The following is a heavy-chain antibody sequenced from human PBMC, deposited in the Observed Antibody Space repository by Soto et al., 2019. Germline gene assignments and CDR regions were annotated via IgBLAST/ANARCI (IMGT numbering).Heavy chain of an antibody. CDR2: ISGSGGSS. CDR1: GFTVSNYA. D-gene: IGHD2-2*01. V-gene: IGHV3-23*01. J-gene: IGHJ4*03. Sequence: EVQLLESGGGLVQPGGSRRLSCATSGFTVSNYAMSWVRQAPGKGLEWVSGISGSGGSSYYADSVKGRFTISRDNSKNTLTLQMDSPRAEDTAVYYCANKSTDSSGYSDYCDQGTVVTVSS. CDR3: ANKSTDSSGYSDY.